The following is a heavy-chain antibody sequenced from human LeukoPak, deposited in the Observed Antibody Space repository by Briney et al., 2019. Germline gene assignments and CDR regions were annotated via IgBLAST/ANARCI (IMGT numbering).Heavy chain of an antibody. CDR1: GGSIFSSNSY. CDR2: IYYSGST. CDR3: ARHIPKSRRGCSGGSCPRKLHDAFDI. V-gene: IGHV4-39*01. J-gene: IGHJ3*02. D-gene: IGHD2-15*01. Sequence: SETLSLTCTVSGGSIFSSNSYWGWIRQPPGKGLEWIGYIYYSGSTYYNPSLKSRVTISVDTSKNQFSLKLSSVTAADTAVYYCARHIPKSRRGCSGGSCPRKLHDAFDIWGQGTMVTVSS.